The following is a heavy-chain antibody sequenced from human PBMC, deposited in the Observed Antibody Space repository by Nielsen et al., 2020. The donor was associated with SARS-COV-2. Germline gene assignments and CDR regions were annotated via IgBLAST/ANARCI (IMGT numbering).Heavy chain of an antibody. V-gene: IGHV3-30*03. CDR1: GFTFSSYG. Sequence: GESLRLSCAASGFTFSSYGMHWVRQAPGKGLEWVAVISYDGSNKYYADSVKGRFTISRDNAKNSLYLQMNSLRDEDTAIYYCALHTSYYNSDGYSFDYWGQGTLVTVSS. D-gene: IGHD3-22*01. CDR3: ALHTSYYNSDGYSFDY. J-gene: IGHJ4*02. CDR2: ISYDGSNK.